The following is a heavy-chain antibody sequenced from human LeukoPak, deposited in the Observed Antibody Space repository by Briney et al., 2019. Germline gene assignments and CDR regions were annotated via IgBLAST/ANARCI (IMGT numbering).Heavy chain of an antibody. J-gene: IGHJ4*02. CDR3: ANPRYDSSGYYYVD. CDR2: INGGSGNT. CDR1: GYTFTDYT. Sequence: ASVKVSCKASGYTFTDYTMHWLRQAPGQRLGWMGWINGGSGNTKYSPEFQGRVTITRDTSASTAYMELSSLRSEDTAVYYCANPRYDSSGYYYVDWGQGTLVTVSS. D-gene: IGHD3-22*01. V-gene: IGHV1-3*01.